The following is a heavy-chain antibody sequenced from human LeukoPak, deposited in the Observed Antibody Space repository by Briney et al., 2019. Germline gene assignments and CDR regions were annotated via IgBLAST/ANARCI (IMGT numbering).Heavy chain of an antibody. Sequence: PGGSLRLSCAASGFTFSSYSMNWVRQGPGKGLERVSYISSSSSTIYYADSVKGRFTISRDNAKNSLYLQMNSLRAEDTAVYYCARDFSYYDSSGNTTDYWGQGTLVTVSS. V-gene: IGHV3-48*01. CDR2: ISSSSSTI. D-gene: IGHD3-22*01. CDR3: ARDFSYYDSSGNTTDY. CDR1: GFTFSSYS. J-gene: IGHJ4*02.